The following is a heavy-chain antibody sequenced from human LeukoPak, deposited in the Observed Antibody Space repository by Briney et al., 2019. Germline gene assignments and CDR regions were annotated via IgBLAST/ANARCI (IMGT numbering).Heavy chain of an antibody. Sequence: GGSLRLSRAASGFTFSNFGMHWVRQAPGKGLEWVAFIRFDGTSEFYADSVKARFTISRDNSQNTVSLQLNNLRIEDTTLYYCAKTSLSDPSGHYYYMNVWGKGTTVTVSS. J-gene: IGHJ6*03. CDR3: AKTSLSDPSGHYYYMNV. D-gene: IGHD3-3*01. V-gene: IGHV3-30*02. CDR1: GFTFSNFG. CDR2: IRFDGTSE.